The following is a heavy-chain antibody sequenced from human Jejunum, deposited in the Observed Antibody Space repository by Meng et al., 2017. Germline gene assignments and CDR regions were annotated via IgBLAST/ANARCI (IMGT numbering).Heavy chain of an antibody. Sequence: QVQRVQSGAEVKRPGASVKVSCTVSGYTFTSHGLSWVRQAPGGGLEWMGWISANTGNTNCAQTFQGRATMTTDTSTSTAYLELRNLRSDDTAVYYCARDRFGFSSTSPHDFWGQGSLVTVSS. D-gene: IGHD2-2*01. J-gene: IGHJ4*02. CDR3: ARDRFGFSSTSPHDF. V-gene: IGHV1-18*01. CDR2: ISANTGNT. CDR1: GYTFTSHG.